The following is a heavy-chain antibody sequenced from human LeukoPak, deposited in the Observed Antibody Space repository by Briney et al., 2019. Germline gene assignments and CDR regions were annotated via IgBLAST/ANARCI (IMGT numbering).Heavy chain of an antibody. CDR1: GFTFSSYS. Sequence: GGSLRLSCAASGFTFSSYSMNWVRQAPGKGLEWVSSINSVGSHIYYRDSVKGRFTISRDNAKNSVYLQMNNLRAADTALYYCTRDPAYYLRYGYFDYWGQGILVTVSS. CDR3: TRDPAYYLRYGYFDY. J-gene: IGHJ4*03. CDR2: INSVGSHI. D-gene: IGHD1-26*01. V-gene: IGHV3-21*01.